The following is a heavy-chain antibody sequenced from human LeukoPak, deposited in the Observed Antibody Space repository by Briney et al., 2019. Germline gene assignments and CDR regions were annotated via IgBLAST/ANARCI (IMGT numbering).Heavy chain of an antibody. J-gene: IGHJ6*03. CDR3: ARGAPVDTAMVRWVHYYYMDV. CDR2: INHSGST. V-gene: IGHV4-34*01. D-gene: IGHD5-18*01. CDR1: GGSFSGYY. Sequence: PSETLSLICAVYGGSFSGYYWSWIRQPPGKGLEWIGEINHSGSTNYNPSLKSRVTISVDTSKNQFSLKLSSVTAADTAVYYCARGAPVDTAMVRWVHYYYMDVWGKGTTVTVSS.